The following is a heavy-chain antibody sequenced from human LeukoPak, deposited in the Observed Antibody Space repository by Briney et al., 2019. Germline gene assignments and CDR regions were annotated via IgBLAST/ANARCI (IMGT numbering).Heavy chain of an antibody. CDR3: ARGPYCGGDCYFAY. CDR1: SGSISSYY. Sequence: SETLSLTCTVSSGSISSYYWRWFRQPAGKGLEWIGRIYTSGTTNYNPSLKSRVTMSVDTSRNQFSLKLSSVTAADTAVYYCARGPYCGGDCYFAYWGQGTLVTVSS. D-gene: IGHD2-21*01. V-gene: IGHV4-4*07. CDR2: IYTSGTT. J-gene: IGHJ4*02.